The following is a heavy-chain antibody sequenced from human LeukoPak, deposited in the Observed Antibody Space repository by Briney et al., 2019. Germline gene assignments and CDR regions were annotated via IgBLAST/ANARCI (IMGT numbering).Heavy chain of an antibody. CDR1: GYTFTSYG. J-gene: IGHJ6*02. CDR2: ISAYNGNT. V-gene: IGHV1-18*01. D-gene: IGHD6-19*01. Sequence: ASVKVSCKASGYTFTSYGISWVRQAPGQGLEWMGWISAYNGNTKYAQKLQGRVTMTTDTSTSTAYMELRSLRSDDTAVYYCARLLPIAVAGTDPYYYYGMDVWGQGTTVTVSS. CDR3: ARLLPIAVAGTDPYYYYGMDV.